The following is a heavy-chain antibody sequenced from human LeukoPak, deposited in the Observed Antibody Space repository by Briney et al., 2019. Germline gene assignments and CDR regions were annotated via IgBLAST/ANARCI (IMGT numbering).Heavy chain of an antibody. CDR2: TYYSGST. CDR1: GGSISSFY. D-gene: IGHD4-11*01. J-gene: IGHJ1*01. CDR3: ARDGGLYDYSNYEYFQH. Sequence: SETLSLTCTVSGGSISSFYWSWIRLPPGKGLEWIAYTYYSGSTNYNPSLKSRVTISVDTSKNQFSLKLSSVTAADTAVYYCARDGGLYDYSNYEYFQHWGQGTLVTVSS. V-gene: IGHV4-59*01.